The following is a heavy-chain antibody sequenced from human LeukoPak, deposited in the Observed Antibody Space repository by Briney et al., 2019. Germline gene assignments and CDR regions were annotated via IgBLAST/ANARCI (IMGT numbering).Heavy chain of an antibody. Sequence: GGSLRLSCTASGFSFSGHWMHWARQLPGKGLVWVSRISPTGSTTSYADSVKGRFTVSRDNAKNTLYLQVNNLRAEDTAVYYCARGPNSDWSGLDFWGQGTLLTVSS. V-gene: IGHV3-74*01. CDR2: ISPTGSTT. D-gene: IGHD3-9*01. CDR1: GFSFSGHW. J-gene: IGHJ4*02. CDR3: ARGPNSDWSGLDF.